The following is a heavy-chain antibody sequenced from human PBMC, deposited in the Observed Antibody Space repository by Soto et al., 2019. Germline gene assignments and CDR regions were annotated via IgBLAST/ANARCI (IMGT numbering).Heavy chain of an antibody. CDR3: ARGRYGDY. D-gene: IGHD1-1*01. V-gene: IGHV1-18*01. CDR2: ISAHNGNT. J-gene: IGHJ4*02. CDR1: GYAFTTYG. Sequence: ASVKVSCKTSGYAFTTYGITWVRQAPGQGLEWMGWISAHNGNTNYAQKLQGRVTVTRDTSTSTAYMELRSLRSDDTAVYYCARGRYGDYWGQGALVTVSS.